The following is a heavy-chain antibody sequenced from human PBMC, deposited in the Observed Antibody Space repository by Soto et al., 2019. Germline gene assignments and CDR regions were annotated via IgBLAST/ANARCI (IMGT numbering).Heavy chain of an antibody. CDR2: IIPVLDLT. CDR3: AKKLGPSAFDL. Sequence: QVQLVQSGAEVKKPGSSVKVSCKASGGTFTDYTITWLRQAPGQGLEWMGRIIPVLDLTNYAQKFQGRVTITADKSTTTSYMELSGLTSEDTAVYDCAKKLGPSAFDLWGRGTLVTVSS. CDR1: GGTFTDYT. V-gene: IGHV1-69*02. J-gene: IGHJ2*01. D-gene: IGHD1-26*01.